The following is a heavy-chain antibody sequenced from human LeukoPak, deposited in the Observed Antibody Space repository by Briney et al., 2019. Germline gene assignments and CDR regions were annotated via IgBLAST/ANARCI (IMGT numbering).Heavy chain of an antibody. D-gene: IGHD2/OR15-2a*01. CDR2: INPNSGGT. Sequence: ASVKVSCKASGYTFTGYYMHWVRQAPGQGLEWMGWINPNSGGTNYAQKFQGRVTMTRDTSISTAYMELSRLRSDDTAVYYCARDGSMADYYYYMDVWGKGTTVTVSS. V-gene: IGHV1-2*02. CDR3: ARDGSMADYYYYMDV. CDR1: GYTFTGYY. J-gene: IGHJ6*03.